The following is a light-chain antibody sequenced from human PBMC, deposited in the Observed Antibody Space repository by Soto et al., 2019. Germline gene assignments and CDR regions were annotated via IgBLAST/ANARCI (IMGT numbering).Light chain of an antibody. V-gene: IGKV3-15*01. J-gene: IGKJ1*01. CDR1: QSVGTN. Sequence: EIGMTQSPATLSVSPGERVTLSCRASQSVGTNLAWYQQKPGQAPRLLIYGASTRATGIPARFSGSGSGTDFTLTISRLEPEDFAVYYCQQYGSSGTFGQGTKVDIK. CDR2: GAS. CDR3: QQYGSSGT.